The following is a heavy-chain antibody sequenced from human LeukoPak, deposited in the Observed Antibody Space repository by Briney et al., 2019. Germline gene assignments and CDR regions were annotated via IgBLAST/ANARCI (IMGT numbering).Heavy chain of an antibody. CDR3: AKDLSSGSRRAY. CDR2: ISSSSNYI. V-gene: IGHV3-21*01. D-gene: IGHD6-19*01. Sequence: PGGSLRLSCAASGFTFTSYNMNWVRQAPGKGLEWVSSISSSSNYIYYADSVKGRFTISRDNAKNSLYLQMNSLRAEDTGVYYCAKDLSSGSRRAYWGQGTLVTVSS. CDR1: GFTFTSYN. J-gene: IGHJ4*02.